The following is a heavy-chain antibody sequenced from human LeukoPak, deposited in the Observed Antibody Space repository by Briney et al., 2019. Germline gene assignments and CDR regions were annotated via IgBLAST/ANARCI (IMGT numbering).Heavy chain of an antibody. CDR2: ISSSSSYI. D-gene: IGHD6-19*01. V-gene: IGHV3-21*01. Sequence: GRSLRLSCAASGFTFSSYAMHWVRQAPGKGLEWVSSISSSSSYIYYADSVKGRFTISRDNAKNSLYLQMNSLRAEDTAVYYCAQMYSSGWPFDYWGQGTLVTVSS. J-gene: IGHJ4*02. CDR3: AQMYSSGWPFDY. CDR1: GFTFSSYA.